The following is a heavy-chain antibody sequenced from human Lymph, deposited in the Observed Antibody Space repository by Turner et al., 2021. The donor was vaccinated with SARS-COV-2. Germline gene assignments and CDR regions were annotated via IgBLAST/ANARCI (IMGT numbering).Heavy chain of an antibody. Sequence: QVQLHESGPRLVKPLEALSLTCTVSGGSMNNNYWSWIRQPLGKRLDWIGFIFYRGSTNDNPSLKSGVTISVVKPENQFSLKLTSVTDADTAIYYCARQTVNNWVDPWGQGTLVTVSS. CDR2: IFYRGST. V-gene: IGHV4-59*01. D-gene: IGHD2-21*02. CDR1: GGSMNNNY. J-gene: IGHJ5*02. CDR3: ARQTVNNWVDP.